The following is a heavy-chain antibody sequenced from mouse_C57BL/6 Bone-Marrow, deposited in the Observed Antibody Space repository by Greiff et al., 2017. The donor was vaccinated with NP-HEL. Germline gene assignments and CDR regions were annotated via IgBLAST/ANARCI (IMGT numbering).Heavy chain of an antibody. CDR1: GFSFNTYA. J-gene: IGHJ4*01. D-gene: IGHD1-1*01. Sequence: EVQLQQSGGGLVQPKGSLKLSCAASGFSFNTYAMNWVRQAPGKGLEWVARIRSKSNNYATYYADSAKDRFTISRDDSESMLYLQMNNLKTEDTAMYYCVRHEDYYGSSYEVDYWGQGTSVTVSS. CDR2: IRSKSNNYAT. CDR3: VRHEDYYGSSYEVDY. V-gene: IGHV10-1*01.